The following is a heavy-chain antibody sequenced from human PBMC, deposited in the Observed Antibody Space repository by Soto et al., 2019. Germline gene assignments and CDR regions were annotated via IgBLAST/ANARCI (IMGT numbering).Heavy chain of an antibody. CDR1: GGSISSGGYY. J-gene: IGHJ6*03. CDR3: ARGGARDLNYYMDV. CDR2: IYYSGST. D-gene: IGHD3-10*01. V-gene: IGHV4-31*03. Sequence: PSETLSLTCTVSGGSISSGGYYWSWIRQHPGKGLEWIGYIYYSGSTYYNPSLKSRVTISVDTSKNQFSLKLSSVTAADTAVYYCARGGARDLNYYMDVWGKGTTVTVSS.